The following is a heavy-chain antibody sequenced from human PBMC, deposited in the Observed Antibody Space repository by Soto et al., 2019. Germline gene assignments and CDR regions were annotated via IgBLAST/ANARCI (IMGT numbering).Heavy chain of an antibody. D-gene: IGHD3-3*01. J-gene: IGHJ4*02. CDR1: GFSLTTSGVG. CDR2: IYWDDDK. V-gene: IGHV2-5*02. CDR3: AHRVLRTVFGLVTTTAIYFDF. Sequence: QITLNESGPTQVKPRQTLTLTCTFSGFSLTTSGVGLGWIRQSPGKAPEWLALIYWDDDKRYSPSLNSRLTITKDSSKNQVVLTMAGLDPADTATSYCAHRVLRTVFGLVTTTAIYFDFWGPGTPVAVSS.